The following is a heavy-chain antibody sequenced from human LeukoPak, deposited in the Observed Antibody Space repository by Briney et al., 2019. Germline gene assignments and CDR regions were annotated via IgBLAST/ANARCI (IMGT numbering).Heavy chain of an antibody. CDR2: ITYDGSNK. CDR1: GFTFSNYG. J-gene: IGHJ4*02. V-gene: IGHV3-30*18. D-gene: IGHD6-13*01. Sequence: GGSLRLSCAASGFTFSNYGMHWVRQAPGKGLEWVALITYDGSNKYFADSVKGRFTISRDNSKNTLYLQMHSLRAEDTAVYYCAKDNVAAAGRYFDYWGQGTLVTVSS. CDR3: AKDNVAAAGRYFDY.